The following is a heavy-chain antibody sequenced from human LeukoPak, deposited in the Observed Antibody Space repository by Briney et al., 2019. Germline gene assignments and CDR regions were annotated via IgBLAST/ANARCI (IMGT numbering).Heavy chain of an antibody. Sequence: ASVKVSCKASGYTFTSYGISWVRQAPGQGLEWMGWISAYNGNTNYAQKLQDRVTMTTDTSTSTAYMELRSLRSDDTAVYYCAREHRTIFGVVITPFDYWGQGTLVTVSS. CDR2: ISAYNGNT. D-gene: IGHD3-3*01. CDR3: AREHRTIFGVVITPFDY. CDR1: GYTFTSYG. V-gene: IGHV1-18*01. J-gene: IGHJ4*02.